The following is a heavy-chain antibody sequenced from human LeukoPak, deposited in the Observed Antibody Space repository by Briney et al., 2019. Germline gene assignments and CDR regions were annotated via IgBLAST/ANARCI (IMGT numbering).Heavy chain of an antibody. V-gene: IGHV4-34*01. Sequence: SETLSLTCAVYGGSFSGYYWSWIRQPPGKGLEWIGEINHSGSTNYNPSLKSRVTISVDTSKNQFSLKLSSVTAADTAVYYCARDYSSLDPWGQGTLVTVSS. CDR2: INHSGST. CDR1: GGSFSGYY. CDR3: ARDYSSLDP. J-gene: IGHJ5*02. D-gene: IGHD6-13*01.